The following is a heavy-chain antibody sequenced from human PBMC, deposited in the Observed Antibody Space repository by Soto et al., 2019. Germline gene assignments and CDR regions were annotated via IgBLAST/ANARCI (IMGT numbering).Heavy chain of an antibody. D-gene: IGHD4-17*01. Sequence: QVQLQESGPGLVKPSQTLSLTCTVSGGSISSGGYYWSWIRQHPGKGLEWIGYIYYSGSTYYNPSLKIRVTISGDTSKNKFSLKLSSVTAADTAVYYGAGETGDYGDYSGLAYWGQGTLVTVSS. CDR3: AGETGDYGDYSGLAY. V-gene: IGHV4-31*03. J-gene: IGHJ4*02. CDR1: GGSISSGGYY. CDR2: IYYSGST.